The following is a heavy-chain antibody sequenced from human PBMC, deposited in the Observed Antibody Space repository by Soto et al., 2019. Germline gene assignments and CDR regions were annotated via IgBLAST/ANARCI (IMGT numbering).Heavy chain of an antibody. D-gene: IGHD6-13*01. CDR2: IHLNGST. V-gene: IGHV4-30-4*01. Sequence: TLSLTCTVSRGSISRGDNYWSWIRQPPGEGLEWIGYIHLNGSTSNPSLKSRLIISIDTSKNQFSLRLSSVTAADTAVYYCARDKGIGYSSSYYTHVYYFGMDVWGPGTTVTVS. CDR1: RGSISRGDNY. CDR3: ARDKGIGYSSSYYTHVYYFGMDV. J-gene: IGHJ6*02.